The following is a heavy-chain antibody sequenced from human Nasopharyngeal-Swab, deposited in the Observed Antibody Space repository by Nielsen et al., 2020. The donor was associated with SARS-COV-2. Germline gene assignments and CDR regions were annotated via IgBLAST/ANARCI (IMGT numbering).Heavy chain of an antibody. D-gene: IGHD6-19*01. Sequence: SGPTLVKPTQTLTLTCTFSGFSLSTSGVGVGWIRQPPGKALEWLARIDWDDDKYYSTSLKTRLTISKDTSKNQVVLTMTNMDPVDTATYYCARTHIAVAGTAHDYWGQGTLVTVSS. CDR3: ARTHIAVAGTAHDY. CDR1: GFSLSTSGVG. V-gene: IGHV2-70*11. CDR2: IDWDDDK. J-gene: IGHJ4*02.